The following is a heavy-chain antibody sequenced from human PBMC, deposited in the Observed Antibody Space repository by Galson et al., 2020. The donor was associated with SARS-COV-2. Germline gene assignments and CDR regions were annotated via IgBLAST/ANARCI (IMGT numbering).Heavy chain of an antibody. V-gene: IGHV3-9*01. J-gene: IGHJ4*02. CDR3: AGIAVAGTEFDY. CDR1: GFTFDDYA. CDR2: ISWNSGSI. D-gene: IGHD6-13*01. Sequence: GGSLRLSCAASGFTFDDYAMHWVRQAPGQGLEWVSGISWNSGSIGYADSAKGRFTTARDNAKNSLYLRMNSLRAEDTALYYCAGIAVAGTEFDYRGQGTLVTVSS.